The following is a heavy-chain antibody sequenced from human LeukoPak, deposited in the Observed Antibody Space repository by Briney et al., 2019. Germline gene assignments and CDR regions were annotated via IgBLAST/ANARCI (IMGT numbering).Heavy chain of an antibody. CDR1: GGTFISYA. D-gene: IGHD3-16*01. CDR3: ARAPDNLGYYYMDV. CDR2: IIPIFGTA. J-gene: IGHJ6*03. Sequence: GASVTVSCMASGGTFISYAISWVRQAPGQGLEWMGGIIPIFGTANYAQKFQGRVTITADESTSTAYMELSSLRSEDTAVYYCARAPDNLGYYYMDVWGKGTTVTISS. V-gene: IGHV1-69*13.